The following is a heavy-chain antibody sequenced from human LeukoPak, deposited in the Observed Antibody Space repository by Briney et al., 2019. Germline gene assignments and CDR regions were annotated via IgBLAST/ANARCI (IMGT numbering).Heavy chain of an antibody. CDR3: ARGRSSRRPVLRYFDWLLSIFDY. D-gene: IGHD3-9*01. CDR2: ISSSSSYI. J-gene: IGHJ4*02. V-gene: IGHV3-21*01. Sequence: GGSLRLSCAASGFTFSSYWMNWVRQAPGKGLEWVSSISSSSSYIYYADSVKGRFTISRDNAKNSLYLQMNSLRAEDTAVYYCARGRSSRRPVLRYFDWLLSIFDYWGQGTLVTVSS. CDR1: GFTFSSYW.